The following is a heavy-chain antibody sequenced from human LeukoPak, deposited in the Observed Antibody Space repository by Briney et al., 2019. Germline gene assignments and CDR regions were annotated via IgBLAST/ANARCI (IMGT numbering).Heavy chain of an antibody. J-gene: IGHJ4*02. CDR1: GFTFSSYA. CDR3: ARVPEQLVTDY. D-gene: IGHD6-13*01. CDR2: ISYDGSNK. V-gene: IGHV3-30-3*01. Sequence: GGSLRLSCAASGFTFSSYAMHWVRQAPGKGLEWVAVISYDGSNKYYADSVKGRFTISRDNSKNTLYLQMNSLRAEDTAVYYCARVPEQLVTDYWGQGTLVTVSS.